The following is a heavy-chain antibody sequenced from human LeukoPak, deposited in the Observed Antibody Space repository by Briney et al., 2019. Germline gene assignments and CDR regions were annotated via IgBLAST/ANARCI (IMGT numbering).Heavy chain of an antibody. V-gene: IGHV1-69*04. Sequence: ASVKVSCKASGGTFSSYAISWVRQAPGQGLEWMGRIIPILGIANYAQKFQGRVTITADKSTSTAYMELSSLRSEDTAVYYCARHIAARPDWFDPWGQGTLVTVSS. CDR1: GGTFSSYA. D-gene: IGHD6-6*01. J-gene: IGHJ5*02. CDR2: IIPILGIA. CDR3: ARHIAARPDWFDP.